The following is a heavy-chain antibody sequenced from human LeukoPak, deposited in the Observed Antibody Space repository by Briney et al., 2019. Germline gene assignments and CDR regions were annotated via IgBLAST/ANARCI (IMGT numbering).Heavy chain of an antibody. V-gene: IGHV4-4*07. CDR1: GGSINDYF. D-gene: IGHD3-22*01. CDR3: ARSAVDTADFDY. Sequence: PSETLSLTCTVSGGSINDYFWSWIRQPAGRGLEWIGRISTSGNTNYNPALRSRVTMSIDTSTIQFSLKLSSVTAADTAVYYCARSAVDTADFDYWGQGTLVTVSS. CDR2: ISTSGNT. J-gene: IGHJ4*02.